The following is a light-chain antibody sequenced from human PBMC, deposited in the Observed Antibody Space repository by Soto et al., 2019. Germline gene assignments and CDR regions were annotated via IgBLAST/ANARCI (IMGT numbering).Light chain of an antibody. CDR2: EVS. J-gene: IGLJ2*01. CDR1: SSDVGGYNY. Sequence: QSALTQPASASGSPGQSVTISCTGTSSDVGGYNYVSWYQQHPGKAPKLMIYEVSKRPSGVPDRFSGSKSGNAASLTVSGLQAEDEADYYCSSYAVSSVVFGGGTKRTVL. CDR3: SSYAVSSVV. V-gene: IGLV2-8*01.